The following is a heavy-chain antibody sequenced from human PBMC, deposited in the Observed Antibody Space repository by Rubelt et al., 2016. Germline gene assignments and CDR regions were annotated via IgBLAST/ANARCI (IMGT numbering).Heavy chain of an antibody. CDR2: INHSGST. CDR3: ARSGNYDSSGYYDY. Sequence: QVQLQQWGAGLLKPSETLSLTCDVYGGSFSGYYWSWIRQPPGKGLEWIGEINHSGSTNYNPSLKSRIPISVDTSKNQFSLKLGSVTAVDTAVYYCARSGNYDSSGYYDYWGQGTLVTVSS. V-gene: IGHV4-34*01. J-gene: IGHJ4*02. CDR1: GGSFSGYY. D-gene: IGHD3-22*01.